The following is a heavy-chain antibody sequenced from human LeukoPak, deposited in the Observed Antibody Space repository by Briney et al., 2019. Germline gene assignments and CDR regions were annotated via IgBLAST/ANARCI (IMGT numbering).Heavy chain of an antibody. V-gene: IGHV4-38-2*02. D-gene: IGHD6-13*01. CDR2: IDHSGST. Sequence: SETLSLTCTVSGYSISSGYYWGWIRQPPGKGLEWTGSIDHSGSTNYNPSLKSRVTISLDTSKNQFSLKLSSVTAADTAVYYCARGVVAAAGRTFDFWGQGTLVTVSS. CDR1: GYSISSGYY. J-gene: IGHJ4*02. CDR3: ARGVVAAAGRTFDF.